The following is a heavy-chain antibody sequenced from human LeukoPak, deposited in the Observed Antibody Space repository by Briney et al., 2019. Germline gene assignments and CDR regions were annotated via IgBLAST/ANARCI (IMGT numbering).Heavy chain of an antibody. CDR1: GGTFSSYA. CDR3: ARDSSGWYTADY. CDR2: IIPIFGTA. J-gene: IGHJ4*02. Sequence: ASVKVSCKASGGTFSSYAIRWVRQAPGQGLEWMEGIIPIFGTANYAQKFQGRVTITADESTSTAYMELSSLRSEDTAVYYCARDSSGWYTADYWAREPWSPSPQ. V-gene: IGHV1-69*13. D-gene: IGHD6-19*01.